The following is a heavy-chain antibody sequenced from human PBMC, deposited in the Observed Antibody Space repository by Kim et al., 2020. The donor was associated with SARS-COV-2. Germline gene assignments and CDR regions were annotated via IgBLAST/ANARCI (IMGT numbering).Heavy chain of an antibody. CDR3: AKDTTTTTGNAFDI. Sequence: GGSLRLSCAASGFAFDDYAMHWVRQAPGKGLEWVSRISWNSGSIAYADSVKGRFTVSRDNAKNSLYLQMNSLRVDDTAFYYCAKDTTTTTGNAFDIWGQG. CDR1: GFAFDDYA. CDR2: ISWNSGSI. D-gene: IGHD1-1*01. V-gene: IGHV3-9*01. J-gene: IGHJ3*02.